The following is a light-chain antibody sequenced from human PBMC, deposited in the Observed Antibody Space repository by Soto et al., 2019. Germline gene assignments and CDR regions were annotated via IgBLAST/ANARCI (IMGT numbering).Light chain of an antibody. CDR1: QSVSSSY. V-gene: IGKV3-20*01. CDR3: QQYDSPPRT. J-gene: IGKJ1*01. CDR2: GTS. Sequence: EIVLTQSPGTLSLSPGERATLSCRASQSVSSSYLAWYQQKPGQAPRLLIYGTSSRATGIPDRFSGSGSGTDFTLTISRLEPEDFAVDYCQQYDSPPRTFGQGTKVEIK.